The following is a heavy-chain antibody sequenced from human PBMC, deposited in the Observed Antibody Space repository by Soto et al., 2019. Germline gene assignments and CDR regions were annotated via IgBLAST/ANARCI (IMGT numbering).Heavy chain of an antibody. V-gene: IGHV4-59*01. CDR3: ARAPMVLTRSYFDS. D-gene: IGHD2-8*01. CDR1: DGPISNFY. Sequence: PSETLSLTCTVSDGPISNFYWSWIRQPPGKGLEWIGYISSSGNTNYNPSLKSRVPISVDTSKTQFSLNLTSVTAADTAVYYCARAPMVLTRSYFDSWGQGTPVTVSS. J-gene: IGHJ4*02. CDR2: ISSSGNT.